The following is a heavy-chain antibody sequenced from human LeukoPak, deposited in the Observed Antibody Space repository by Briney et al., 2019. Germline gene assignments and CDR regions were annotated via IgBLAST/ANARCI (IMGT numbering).Heavy chain of an antibody. CDR1: GFTFSSYA. V-gene: IGHV3-30*04. D-gene: IGHD3-16*01. CDR3: ARDRTSWGRPFGAFDI. Sequence: GSLRLSCAASGFTFSSYAMHWVRQAPGKGLEWVAVISYDGSNKYYADSVKGRFTISRDNSKNTLYLQMNSLRAEDTAVYYCARDRTSWGRPFGAFDIWGQGTMVTVSS. J-gene: IGHJ3*02. CDR2: ISYDGSNK.